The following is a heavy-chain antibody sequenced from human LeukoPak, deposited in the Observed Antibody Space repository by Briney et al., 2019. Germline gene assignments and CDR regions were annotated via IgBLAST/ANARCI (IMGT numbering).Heavy chain of an antibody. CDR3: ARGTTTFDY. J-gene: IGHJ4*02. D-gene: IGHD4-11*01. Sequence: GGSLRLSCAASGFTFSSYWMSWVRQAPGKGLEWVANIKQDGSEKYYVDSVKGRFTISRDNAKKSVYLQLKSLRAEDTAVYYCARGTTTFDYWGQGTLVTVSS. CDR2: IKQDGSEK. V-gene: IGHV3-7*04. CDR1: GFTFSSYW.